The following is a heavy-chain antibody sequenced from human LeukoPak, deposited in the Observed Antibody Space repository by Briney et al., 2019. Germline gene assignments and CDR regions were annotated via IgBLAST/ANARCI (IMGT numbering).Heavy chain of an antibody. CDR1: GFTFSSYG. CDR3: ARQRSTSFDP. V-gene: IGHV3-33*01. D-gene: IGHD2-15*01. CDR2: IWYDGSNK. J-gene: IGHJ5*02. Sequence: GGSLRLSCAASGFTFSSYGMHWVRQAPGKGLEWVAVIWYDGSNKYYADSVKGRFTISRDNAENTLYLQMNSLIAEDTGVYYCARQRSTSFDPWGQGTLVTVSS.